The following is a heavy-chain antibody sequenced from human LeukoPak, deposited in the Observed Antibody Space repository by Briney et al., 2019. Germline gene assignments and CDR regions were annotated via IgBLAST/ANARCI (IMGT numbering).Heavy chain of an antibody. V-gene: IGHV3-21*01. CDR3: ARARLGGIAARPDFQH. CDR2: ISSSSSYI. Sequence: GGSLRLSCAASGFTFSSYSMNWVRQAPGKGLGWVSSISSSSSYIYYADSVKGRFTISRDNAKNSLYLQMNSLRAEDTAVYYCARARLGGIAARPDFQHWGQGTLVTVSS. CDR1: GFTFSSYS. D-gene: IGHD6-6*01. J-gene: IGHJ1*01.